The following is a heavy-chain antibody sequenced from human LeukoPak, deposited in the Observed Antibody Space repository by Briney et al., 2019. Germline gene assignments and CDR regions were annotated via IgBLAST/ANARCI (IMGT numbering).Heavy chain of an antibody. CDR2: MNLNSGGT. CDR1: GYTFSSHD. J-gene: IGHJ4*02. CDR3: ARVPVPAPRRGLYFDY. Sequence: ASVKVSCKASGYTFSSHDIYWVRQAPGQGLEWMGWMNLNSGGTYYAQNFQGRFSITSDTSKSTTYMDLASLAPGDTAVYYCARVPVPAPRRGLYFDYWGQGTLITVSS. D-gene: IGHD2-2*01. V-gene: IGHV1-8*01.